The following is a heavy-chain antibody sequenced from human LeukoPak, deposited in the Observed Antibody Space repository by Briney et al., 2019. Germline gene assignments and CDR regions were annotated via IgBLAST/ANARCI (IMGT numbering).Heavy chain of an antibody. Sequence: GASVKVSCKASGYTFTSYYMHWVRQAPGQGLEWLGIINPSGGSTSYAQKFQGRVTMTRDTSTSTVYMELSSLRSEDTAVYYCARSAAPAMIVVVILDYWGQGTLVTVSS. J-gene: IGHJ4*02. CDR2: INPSGGST. D-gene: IGHD3-22*01. CDR1: GYTFTSYY. V-gene: IGHV1-46*01. CDR3: ARSAAPAMIVVVILDY.